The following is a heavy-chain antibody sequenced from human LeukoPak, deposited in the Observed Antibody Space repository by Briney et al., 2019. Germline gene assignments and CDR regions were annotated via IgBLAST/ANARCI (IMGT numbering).Heavy chain of an antibody. D-gene: IGHD6-19*01. J-gene: IGHJ4*02. CDR1: GGSISSYY. Sequence: SETLSLTCTVSGGSISSYYWNWIRQAPGKGLEWIGYIHYSGSTNHNSSLKSRVTISVDTSKNQYSLKLSSVTAADTAVYYCARDGVAGGFDYRGQGTLVTVSS. CDR3: ARDGVAGGFDY. V-gene: IGHV4-59*01. CDR2: IHYSGST.